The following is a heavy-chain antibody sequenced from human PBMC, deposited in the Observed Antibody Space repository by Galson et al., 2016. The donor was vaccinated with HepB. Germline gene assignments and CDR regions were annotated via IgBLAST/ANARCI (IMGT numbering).Heavy chain of an antibody. CDR3: ARGRAPKTLDTFDI. V-gene: IGHV3-11*06. J-gene: IGHJ3*02. CDR2: ISHSSSFT. CDR1: NFTFSNAW. Sequence: SLRLSCAGSNFTFSNAWMNWVRQAPGKSLEWVSYISHSSSFTDYADSVKGRFIISRDNVRNSLFLQMSSLRAEDTALYFCARGRAPKTLDTFDIWGQGTMVTVSS.